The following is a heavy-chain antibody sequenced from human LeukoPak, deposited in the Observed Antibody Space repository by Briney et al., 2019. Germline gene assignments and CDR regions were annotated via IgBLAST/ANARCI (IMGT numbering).Heavy chain of an antibody. CDR1: GGSFSGYY. V-gene: IGHV4-34*01. CDR2: INHSGST. J-gene: IGHJ3*02. CDR3: ARVPTYYDYVWGSYRRDAFDI. Sequence: SETLSLTCAVYGGSFSGYYWSWIRQPPGKGLEWIGEINHSGSTNYNPSLKSRVTISVDTSKNQFSLKLSSVTAADTAVYYCARVPTYYDYVWGSYRRDAFDIWGQGTMVTVCS. D-gene: IGHD3-16*02.